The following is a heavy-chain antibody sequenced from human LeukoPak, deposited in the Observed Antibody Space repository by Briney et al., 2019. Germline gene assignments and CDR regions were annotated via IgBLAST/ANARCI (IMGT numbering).Heavy chain of an antibody. CDR2: INHSGST. D-gene: IGHD3-22*01. Sequence: PSETLSLTCSVSGVSIRISSYDWAWIRQPPGKGLEWIGEINHSGSTNYNPSLKSRVTISVDTSKNQFSVKLSSVTAADTAVYYCARHVYDSSGYYLSWFDPWGQGTLVTVSS. CDR3: ARHVYDSSGYYLSWFDP. V-gene: IGHV4-39*01. CDR1: GVSIRISSYD. J-gene: IGHJ5*02.